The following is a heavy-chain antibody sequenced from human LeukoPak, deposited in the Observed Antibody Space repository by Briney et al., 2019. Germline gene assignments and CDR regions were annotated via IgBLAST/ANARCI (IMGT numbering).Heavy chain of an antibody. CDR2: IYHTGNT. D-gene: IGHD6-25*01. CDR3: ARDANGSDLHYYHMDV. Sequence: PSETLSLTCAVSGGSITSANWWSWVRQSPGKGLEWIGEIYHTGNTNYNPSLNSRVSISLDTSKNQFFLRLTSVTAADTAVYFCARDANGSDLHYYHMDVWGKGTTVAVSS. CDR1: GGSITSANW. J-gene: IGHJ6*03. V-gene: IGHV4-4*02.